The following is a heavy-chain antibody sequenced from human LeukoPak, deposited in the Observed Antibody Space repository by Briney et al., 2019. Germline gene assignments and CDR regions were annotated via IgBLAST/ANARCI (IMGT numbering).Heavy chain of an antibody. V-gene: IGHV4-34*01. CDR3: AKGGGSCC. CDR2: INHSGST. D-gene: IGHD2-15*01. CDR1: GGSFRGYY. Sequence: PSETLSLTCAVYGGSFRGYYWSWIRQPPGKGLEWIGEINHSGSTNYNPSLKSRVTISVDTSKNQFSLKLSSVTAADTAVYYCAKGGGSCCWGQGTLVTVSS. J-gene: IGHJ4*02.